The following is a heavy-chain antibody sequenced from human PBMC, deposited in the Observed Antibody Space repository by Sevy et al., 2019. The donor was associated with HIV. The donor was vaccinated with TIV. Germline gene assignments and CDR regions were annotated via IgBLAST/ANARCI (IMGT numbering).Heavy chain of an antibody. CDR1: GGTFRSYA. D-gene: IGHD3-10*01. V-gene: IGHV1-69*06. Sequence: ASVKVSCKTSGGTFRSYAISWVRQAPGQGLEWMGWIIPIFGTVNYAQKFRGRVTITADKSTITAYMELSSLRSEDTAVYYCARNSMVRGVISSFDYWGQGSLVTVSS. CDR3: ARNSMVRGVISSFDY. J-gene: IGHJ4*02. CDR2: IIPIFGTV.